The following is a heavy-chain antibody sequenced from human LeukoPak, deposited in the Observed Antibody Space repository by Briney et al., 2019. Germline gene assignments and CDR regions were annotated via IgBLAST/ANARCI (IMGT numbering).Heavy chain of an antibody. V-gene: IGHV4-34*01. CDR2: INHSGST. D-gene: IGHD2-2*02. Sequence: PGGSLRLSCAASGFTVCSDYMSWVRQAPGKGLEWIGEINHSGSTNYNPSLKSRVTISVDTSKNQFSLKLSSVTAADTAVYYCARGQIVVVPAAIRRDYYFDYWGQGTLVTVSS. CDR1: GFTVCSDY. CDR3: ARGQIVVVPAAIRRDYYFDY. J-gene: IGHJ4*02.